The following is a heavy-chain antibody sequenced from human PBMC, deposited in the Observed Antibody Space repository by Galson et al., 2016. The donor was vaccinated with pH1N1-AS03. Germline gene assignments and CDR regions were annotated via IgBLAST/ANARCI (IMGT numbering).Heavy chain of an antibody. D-gene: IGHD2/OR15-2a*01. CDR2: VHWDETR. CDR1: GVSVTSSGVG. Sequence: PALVKPTQTLTLTCSVSGVSVTSSGVGVGWFRQPPGKALEWLALVHWDETRRYSPSLKNRLTITRDSSKNQVVLTVTSVDPMDIATYFCALPNSGGNAFEIWGQGITVTVSS. V-gene: IGHV2-5*02. CDR3: ALPNSGGNAFEI. J-gene: IGHJ3*02.